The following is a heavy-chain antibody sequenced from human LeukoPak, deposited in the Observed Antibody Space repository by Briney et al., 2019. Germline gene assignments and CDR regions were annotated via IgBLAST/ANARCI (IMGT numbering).Heavy chain of an antibody. CDR2: INHSGST. D-gene: IGHD6-6*01. V-gene: IGHV4-34*01. CDR3: ARDRRSIIAARPRNWFDP. J-gene: IGHJ5*02. CDR1: GVTFSGNY. Sequence: SETLSLTCAVYGVTFSGNYWSWIRQPPGKGLEWIGEINHSGSTNYNPSLKSRVSIAVDTSKNQFSLKLSSVTAADTAVYYWARDRRSIIAARPRNWFDPWGQGTLVTVSS.